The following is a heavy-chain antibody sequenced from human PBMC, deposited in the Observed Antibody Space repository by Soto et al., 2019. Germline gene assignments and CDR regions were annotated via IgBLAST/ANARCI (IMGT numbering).Heavy chain of an antibody. CDR3: AKDPTPLWTLYDYIWGSYRNVSYYFDY. Sequence: PGGSLRLSCAASGFTFDDYAMHGVRQAPGKGLEWVSGISWKSGSIGYADSVKGRFTISRDNAKNSLYLQMNSLRAEDTALYYCAKDPTPLWTLYDYIWGSYRNVSYYFDYWGQGTLVTVSS. D-gene: IGHD3-16*02. CDR2: ISWKSGSI. CDR1: GFTFDDYA. J-gene: IGHJ4*02. V-gene: IGHV3-9*01.